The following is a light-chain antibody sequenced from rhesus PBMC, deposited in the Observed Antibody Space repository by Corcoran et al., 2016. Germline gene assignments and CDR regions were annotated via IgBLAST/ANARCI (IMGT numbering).Light chain of an antibody. J-gene: IGKJ4*01. Sequence: DIQMTQSPSALSASVGDRVTISCRASQNIYSNLAWYQQKPGKAPKLLIYAASSLQTGIPSRVSGSGSGTDFTLTISSLQPEDSAAYYGQHYYDNPLTFGGGTKVELK. CDR2: AAS. CDR1: QNIYSN. CDR3: QHYYDNPLT. V-gene: IGKV1S12*01.